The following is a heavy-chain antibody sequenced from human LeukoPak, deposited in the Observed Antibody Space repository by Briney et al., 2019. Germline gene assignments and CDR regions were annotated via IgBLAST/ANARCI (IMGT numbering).Heavy chain of an antibody. J-gene: IGHJ5*02. Sequence: SETLSLTCAVSGGPISSGGYSWSWIRQPPGKGLEWIGYIYHSGSTYYNPSLKSRVTISVDRSKNQFSLKLSSVTAADTAVYYCAREGVPYSRTVGWFDPWGQGTLVTVSS. CDR2: IYHSGST. D-gene: IGHD4-23*01. CDR3: AREGVPYSRTVGWFDP. CDR1: GGPISSGGYS. V-gene: IGHV4-30-2*01.